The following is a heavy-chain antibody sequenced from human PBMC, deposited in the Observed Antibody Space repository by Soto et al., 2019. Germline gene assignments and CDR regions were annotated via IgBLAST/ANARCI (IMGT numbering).Heavy chain of an antibody. CDR3: ARGRYGDY. V-gene: IGHV1-18*01. D-gene: IGHD1-1*01. CDR1: GYGFTTYG. Sequence: QVHLVQSGAEVKKPGASVKVSCKGSGYGFTTYGITWVRQAPGQGLEWMAWISAHNGNTNYAQKLQGRVTVTRDTSTSTAYMELRSLRSDDTDVYYWARGRYGDYWGQGALVTVSP. CDR2: ISAHNGNT. J-gene: IGHJ4*02.